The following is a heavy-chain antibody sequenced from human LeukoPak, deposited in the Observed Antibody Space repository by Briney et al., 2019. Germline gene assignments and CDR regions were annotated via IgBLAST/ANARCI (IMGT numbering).Heavy chain of an antibody. CDR2: IYYSGTT. J-gene: IGHJ2*01. CDR3: VRFTFDIVASNWYFDL. Sequence: PSETLSLTCTVSGGSISSYYWSWIRQPPGKGLEWGGHIYYSGTTTYNPSLESRVTISADTSENQFSLKLTSVTAADTAVYYCVRFTFDIVASNWYFDLWGRGTLVTVSS. D-gene: IGHD5-12*01. V-gene: IGHV4-59*08. CDR1: GGSISSYY.